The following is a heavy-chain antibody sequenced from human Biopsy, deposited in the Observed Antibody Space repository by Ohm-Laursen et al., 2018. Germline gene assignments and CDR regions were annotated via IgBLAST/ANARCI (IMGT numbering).Heavy chain of an antibody. J-gene: IGHJ3*01. CDR1: GVSITSYF. Sequence: PSDTLSLTCTVSGVSITSYFWNWIRQAPGKGLEWIGNIYYRGNTNYSPSLKSRATISLDSSKNQFSLNLNSVTATDTAVYYCARRLPLRGFAFDVWGQGTVVTVS. D-gene: IGHD3-10*01. V-gene: IGHV4-59*08. CDR3: ARRLPLRGFAFDV. CDR2: IYYRGNT.